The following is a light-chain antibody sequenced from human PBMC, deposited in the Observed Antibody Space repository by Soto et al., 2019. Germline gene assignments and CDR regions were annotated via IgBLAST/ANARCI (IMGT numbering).Light chain of an antibody. CDR3: QQYDNYPYT. CDR2: KAS. V-gene: IGKV1-5*03. J-gene: IGKJ2*01. CDR1: QSMSTW. Sequence: DIQMTQSPSTLSASVGDRVTITCRASQSMSTWLAWYQQKPGKAPKLLIYKASTLESGVPSRFSGSGSGTEFTLTISSLQPDDFATYYCQQYDNYPYTFGQGTKVEIK.